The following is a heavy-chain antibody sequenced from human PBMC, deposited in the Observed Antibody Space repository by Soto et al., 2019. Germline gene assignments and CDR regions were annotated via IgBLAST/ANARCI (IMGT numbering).Heavy chain of an antibody. CDR3: ARRWGEGRVDY. CDR2: IYHSGST. Sequence: QVQLQESGPGLVKPSGTLSLTCAVSGGSISSSNWWSWVRQPPGKGLQWIGEIYHSGSTNYIPSLKSGVTISVDKSKNQFSLEESSVTAADTAVYYCARRWGEGRVDYWGQGTLVTVSS. J-gene: IGHJ4*02. D-gene: IGHD3-10*01. CDR1: GGSISSSNW. V-gene: IGHV4-4*02.